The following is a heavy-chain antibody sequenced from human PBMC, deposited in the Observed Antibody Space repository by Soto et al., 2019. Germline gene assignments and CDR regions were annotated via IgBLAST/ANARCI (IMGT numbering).Heavy chain of an antibody. CDR2: IVPIDGST. Sequence: QVQLVQSGAEVKKPGSSVKVSCTTSGGTISSFGMNWVRQAPGQGLEWIGGIVPIDGSTKYAEKFQGRVTITADASTSTVYMDLSSLRSEDTAVYYCARSFTKSRRGGVAFHYWGQGTLLTVSP. CDR1: GGTISSFG. V-gene: IGHV1-69*01. J-gene: IGHJ4*02. D-gene: IGHD3-3*01. CDR3: ARSFTKSRRGGVAFHY.